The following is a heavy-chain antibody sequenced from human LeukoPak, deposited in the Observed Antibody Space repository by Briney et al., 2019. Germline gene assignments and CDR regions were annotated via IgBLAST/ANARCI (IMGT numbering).Heavy chain of an antibody. D-gene: IGHD5-18*01. V-gene: IGHV4-39*01. J-gene: IGHJ4*02. CDR2: IYCSGST. Sequence: SETLSLTCTVSGGSISSSSYYWGWIRQPPGKGLEWIGSIYCSGSTYYNPSLKSRVTISVDTSKNQFSLKLSSVTAADTAVYYCASSVDTAMVYHYWGQGTLVTVSS. CDR1: GGSISSSSYY. CDR3: ASSVDTAMVYHY.